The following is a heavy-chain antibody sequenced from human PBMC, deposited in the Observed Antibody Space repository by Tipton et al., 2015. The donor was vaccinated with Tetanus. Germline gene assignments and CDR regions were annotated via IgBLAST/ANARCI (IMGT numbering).Heavy chain of an antibody. J-gene: IGHJ4*02. D-gene: IGHD2-21*02. V-gene: IGHV3-23*01. CDR1: GFTFTNYG. CDR3: AKDMSTKYAVTAFED. Sequence: SLRLSCGASGFTFTNYGMNWVRQAPGKGLEWVSGITGNGIDTHYADSVRGRFTISRDNSKNTLYLQMNSLRVEDTGLYFCAKDMSTKYAVTAFEDWGQGALVTVSS. CDR2: ITGNGIDT.